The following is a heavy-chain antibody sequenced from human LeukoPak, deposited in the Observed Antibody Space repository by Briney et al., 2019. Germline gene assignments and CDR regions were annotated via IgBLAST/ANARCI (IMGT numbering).Heavy chain of an antibody. CDR1: KFTFSNAW. CDR3: ATYPQNRH. J-gene: IGHJ4*02. CDR2: IKPNTDGGTA. V-gene: IGHV3-15*01. D-gene: IGHD2/OR15-2a*01. Sequence: GGSLRLSCAASKFTFSNAWMSWVRQAPGKGLEWLGRIKPNTDGGTAAYAAPVEDRFTISRDDLKGMLYLQMNSLKIEDTAVYYCATYPQNRHWGQGTLVIVSS.